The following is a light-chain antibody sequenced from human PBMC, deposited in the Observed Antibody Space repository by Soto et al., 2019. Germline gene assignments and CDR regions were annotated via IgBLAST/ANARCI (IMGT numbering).Light chain of an antibody. CDR3: QQYDNLLAPT. Sequence: DIQMTQSPSSLSASVGDRVTITCQASQDINSYLNWFQQKPGKAPKLLIFDASNLQTGVPSRFSGSGSGTDFTFTISVLQPEDFATYFCQQYDNLLAPTFGGGTRVDI. V-gene: IGKV1-33*01. CDR1: QDINSY. J-gene: IGKJ4*01. CDR2: DAS.